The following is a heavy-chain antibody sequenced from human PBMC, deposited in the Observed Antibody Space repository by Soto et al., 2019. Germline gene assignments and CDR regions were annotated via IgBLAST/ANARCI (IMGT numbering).Heavy chain of an antibody. Sequence: QVQLVESGGGLVKPGGSLRLSCAASGFTFSDYYMSWIRRAPGKGLEWVSYISSSSSYTNYADSVKGRFTISRDNAKNSLYLQMNSLRAEDTAVYYCARGYCSSTSCREYFQHWGQGTLVTVSS. CDR2: ISSSSSYT. V-gene: IGHV3-11*05. J-gene: IGHJ1*01. CDR3: ARGYCSSTSCREYFQH. CDR1: GFTFSDYY. D-gene: IGHD2-2*01.